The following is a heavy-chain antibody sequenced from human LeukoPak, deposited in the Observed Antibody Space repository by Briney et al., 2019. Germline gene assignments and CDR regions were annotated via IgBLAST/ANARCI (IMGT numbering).Heavy chain of an antibody. CDR3: ARQKVTYYYDSSGYYSDAFDI. D-gene: IGHD3-22*01. V-gene: IGHV4-59*08. J-gene: IGHJ3*02. CDR2: ICDSGST. CDR1: GGSISSYY. Sequence: PSETLSLTCTVSGGSISSYYWSWLRQPPGKGLEGIGYICDSGSTNYNPSLKSRVTISVDTSKNQFTLKLSSVTAADTAVYYCARQKVTYYYDSSGYYSDAFDIWGQGTMVTVSS.